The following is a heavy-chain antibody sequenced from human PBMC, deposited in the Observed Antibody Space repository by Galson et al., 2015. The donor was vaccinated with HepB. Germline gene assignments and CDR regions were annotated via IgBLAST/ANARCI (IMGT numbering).Heavy chain of an antibody. CDR1: GYTFTSYD. J-gene: IGHJ5*02. V-gene: IGHV1-8*01. CDR3: ARGLLPTFDEKYQLLINWFDP. CDR2: MNPNSGNT. D-gene: IGHD2-2*01. Sequence: SVKVSCKASGYTFTSYDINWVRQATGQGLEWMGWMNPNSGNTGYAQKFQGRVTMTRNTSISTAYMELSSLRSEDTAVYYCARGLLPTFDEKYQLLINWFDPWGQGTLVTVSS.